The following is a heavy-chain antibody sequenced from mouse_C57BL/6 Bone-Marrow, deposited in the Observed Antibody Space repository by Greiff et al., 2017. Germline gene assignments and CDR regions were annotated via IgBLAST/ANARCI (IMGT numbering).Heavy chain of an antibody. CDR3: ALNWDVGYFDV. V-gene: IGHV1-18*01. Sequence: EVQLQQSGPELVKPGASVKIPCKASGYTFTDYNMDWVKQSHGKSLEWIGDINPNNGGTIYNQKFKGKATLTVDKSSSTAYMELRSLTSEDTAVYYCALNWDVGYFDVWGTGTTVTVSS. J-gene: IGHJ1*03. CDR1: GYTFTDYN. CDR2: INPNNGGT. D-gene: IGHD4-1*01.